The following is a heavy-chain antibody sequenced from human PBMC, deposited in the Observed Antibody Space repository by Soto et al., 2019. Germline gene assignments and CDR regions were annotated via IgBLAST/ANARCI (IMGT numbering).Heavy chain of an antibody. V-gene: IGHV3-23*01. Sequence: EVQLLESGGGLVQPGGSLRLSCAASGFTFSSYAMSWVRQAPGKGLEWVSAISASGGSTYYADSVKGRFTISRDNSKNTLYLQMNSLRAEDTAVYYCAKGGPYYYDSSGYYDYWGQGTLVTVSS. CDR1: GFTFSSYA. D-gene: IGHD3-22*01. CDR2: ISASGGST. CDR3: AKGGPYYYDSSGYYDY. J-gene: IGHJ4*02.